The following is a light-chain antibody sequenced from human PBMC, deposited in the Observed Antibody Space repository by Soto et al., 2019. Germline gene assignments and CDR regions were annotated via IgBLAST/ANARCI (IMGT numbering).Light chain of an antibody. CDR3: SSYTSSTTLVV. J-gene: IGLJ2*01. CDR1: SSDVGSHNY. V-gene: IGLV2-14*03. CDR2: EVS. Sequence: QSALTQPASVSGSPGQSITISCTGTSSDVGSHNYVSWYQQHPGKTPKLMIYEVSNRPSGVSNRFSGSKSGNTASLTISGLQAEDEGDYYCSSYTSSTTLVVFGGGTKVTVL.